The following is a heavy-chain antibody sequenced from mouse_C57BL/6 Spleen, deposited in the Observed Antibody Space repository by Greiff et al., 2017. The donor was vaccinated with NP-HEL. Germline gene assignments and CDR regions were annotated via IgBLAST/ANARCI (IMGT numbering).Heavy chain of an antibody. Sequence: QVQLQQSGAELVRPGASVKLSCKASGYTFTDYYINWVKQRPGQGLEWIARIYPGSGNTYYNEKFKGKATLTAEKSSSTAYMQLSSLTSEDSAVYFCARWELRYAMDYWGQGTSVTVSS. D-gene: IGHD4-1*01. CDR2: IYPGSGNT. J-gene: IGHJ4*01. CDR1: GYTFTDYY. CDR3: ARWELRYAMDY. V-gene: IGHV1-76*01.